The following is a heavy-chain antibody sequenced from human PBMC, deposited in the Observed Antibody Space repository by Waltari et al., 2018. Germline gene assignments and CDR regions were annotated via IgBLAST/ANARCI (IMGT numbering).Heavy chain of an antibody. CDR1: GYSISRGYW. V-gene: IGHV4-38-2*02. CDR3: ANNEWGLPVS. J-gene: IGHJ5*02. D-gene: IGHD1-26*01. Sequence: QVQLQESGPGLVKPSEDLSLTCTVSGYSISRGYWWGWIRQPPGKGLELIASIYYSGSSKYNPSLGRRATISADTSKNQFSLRLTSVTAADTAVYYCANNEWGLPVSWGQGTVVTVSS. CDR2: IYYSGSS.